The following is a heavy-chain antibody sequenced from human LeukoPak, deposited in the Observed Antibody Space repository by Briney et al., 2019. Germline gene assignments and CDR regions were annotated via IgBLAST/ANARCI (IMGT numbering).Heavy chain of an antibody. V-gene: IGHV1-69*04. D-gene: IGHD1-1*01. J-gene: IGHJ4*02. CDR2: IIPILGIA. Sequence: GASVKVSCKASGGTFSSYAISWVRQAPGQGLEWMGRIIPILGIANYAQKFQGRVTITADKSTSTAYMELSSLRSEDTAVYYCARASYNWNDDRPCWGQGTLVTVSS. CDR1: GGTFSSYA. CDR3: ARASYNWNDDRPC.